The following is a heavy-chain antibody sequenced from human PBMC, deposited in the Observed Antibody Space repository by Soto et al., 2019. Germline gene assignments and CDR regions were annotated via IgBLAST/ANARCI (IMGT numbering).Heavy chain of an antibody. CDR1: GGSISSYY. V-gene: IGHV4-59*08. CDR2: IYYSGST. CDR3: ARIRIDYGDYGPISYYYYMDV. D-gene: IGHD4-17*01. J-gene: IGHJ6*03. Sequence: SETLSLTCTVSGGSISSYYWSWIRQPPGKGLEWIGYIYYSGSTNYNPSLKSRVTISVDTSKNQISLKLSSVTAADTAVYYCARIRIDYGDYGPISYYYYMDVWGKGTTVTVSS.